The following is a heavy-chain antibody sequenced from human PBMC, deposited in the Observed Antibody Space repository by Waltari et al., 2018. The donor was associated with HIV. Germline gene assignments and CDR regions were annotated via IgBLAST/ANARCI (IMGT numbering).Heavy chain of an antibody. D-gene: IGHD3-3*01. CDR3: ARDPKYYDFWSGYRVYYGMDV. CDR2: IYHSGST. CDR1: GYSISSGYY. Sequence: QVQLQESGPGLVKPSETLSLTCTVSGYSISSGYYWGWIRQPPGKGLEWIGSIYHSGSTYYIPSLKRRVTISVDTAKNQFSLKLSSVTAADTAVYYCARDPKYYDFWSGYRVYYGMDVWGQGTTVTVSS. V-gene: IGHV4-38-2*02. J-gene: IGHJ6*02.